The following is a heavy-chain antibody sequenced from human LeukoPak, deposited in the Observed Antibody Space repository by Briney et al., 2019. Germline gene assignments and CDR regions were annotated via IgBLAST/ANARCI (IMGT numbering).Heavy chain of an antibody. D-gene: IGHD2-15*01. Sequence: GGSLRLSCAASGLTFSSYVMSWVRQAPGKGLEWVSTISGSGGSTYYADSVKGRFTISRDKSKNTLYLQMNSLRAEDTAVYYCAKGGVVVGVDYWGQGTLVTVSS. CDR1: GLTFSSYV. V-gene: IGHV3-23*01. J-gene: IGHJ4*02. CDR3: AKGGVVVGVDY. CDR2: ISGSGGST.